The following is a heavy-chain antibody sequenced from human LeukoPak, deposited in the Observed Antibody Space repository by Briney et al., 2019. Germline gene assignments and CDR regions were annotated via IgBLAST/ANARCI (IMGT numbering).Heavy chain of an antibody. CDR2: IIPNHGIA. D-gene: IGHD6-13*01. V-gene: IGHV1-69*04. Sequence: SVKVSCKASGDTFSSYAISWVRQAPGQGLEWMGRIIPNHGIANYAQKFQGRVTITTDKSTSTAYMELSSLRAEDTAVYYCARDPGMDSSSWYVDHYYYGMDVWGQGTTVTVSS. CDR3: ARDPGMDSSSWYVDHYYYGMDV. CDR1: GDTFSSYA. J-gene: IGHJ6*02.